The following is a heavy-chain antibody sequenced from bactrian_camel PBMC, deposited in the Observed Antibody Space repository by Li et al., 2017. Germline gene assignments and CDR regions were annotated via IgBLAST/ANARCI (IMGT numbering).Heavy chain of an antibody. CDR3: AARGPYCYTKLSVADFTY. Sequence: DVQLVESGGGSVQAGGSPRLSCAASGYTYNRNCMAWFRQAPGKEREGVARIYTGSGNTYYADSVKGRFTISQDNAKNAVYLRMNSLKPEDTAMYYCAARGPYCYTKLSVADFTYWGQGTQVTV. J-gene: IGHJ6*01. CDR2: IYTGSGNT. CDR1: GYTYNRNC. D-gene: IGHD2*01. V-gene: IGHV3S40*01.